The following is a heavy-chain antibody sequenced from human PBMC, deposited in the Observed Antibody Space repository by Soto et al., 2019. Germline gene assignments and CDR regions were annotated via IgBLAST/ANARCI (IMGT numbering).Heavy chain of an antibody. D-gene: IGHD2-8*02. CDR1: GGSFTSNNW. J-gene: IGHJ4*02. Sequence: QVQLQESGPGLVKPSGTLSLTCAVSGGSFTSNNWWTWVRQPPGQGLEWIGEIYRTGSTNYNPSLKSRVTRSLDKSENQFSLKVTSLTAADTAVYYCASRDPGTGVDYWGQGTLVTVSS. CDR3: ASRDPGTGVDY. CDR2: IYRTGST. V-gene: IGHV4-4*02.